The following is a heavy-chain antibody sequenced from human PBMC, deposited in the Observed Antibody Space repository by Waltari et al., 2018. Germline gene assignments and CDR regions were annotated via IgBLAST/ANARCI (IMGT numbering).Heavy chain of an antibody. V-gene: IGHV1-69*11. J-gene: IGHJ4*02. CDR2: IIPNVGTP. D-gene: IGHD5-12*01. CDR3: ARAKVATRKNFDY. Sequence: QVQLVQSGAEVKKPGSSVKVSCKASGGTFSSYAISWVRQAPGKGLEWMGRIIPNVGTPNYAQKVQGRVTITGDEATRTDYMERSSLRSEDTAVYDWARAKVATRKNFDYWGQGTLVTVSS. CDR1: GGTFSSYA.